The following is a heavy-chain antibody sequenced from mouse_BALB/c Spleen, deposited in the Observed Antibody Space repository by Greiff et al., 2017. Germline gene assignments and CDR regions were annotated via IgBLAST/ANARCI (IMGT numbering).Heavy chain of an antibody. CDR2: INPYNDGT. Sequence: VQLQQSGPELVKPGASVKMSCKASGYTFTSYVMHWVKQKPGQGLEWIGYINPYNDGTKYNEKFKGKATLTSDKSSSTAYMELSSLTSEDSAVYYCARPNYDYTFSSSFAYWGQGTLVTVSA. CDR3: ARPNYDYTFSSSFAY. V-gene: IGHV1-14*01. J-gene: IGHJ3*01. D-gene: IGHD2-4*01. CDR1: GYTFTSYV.